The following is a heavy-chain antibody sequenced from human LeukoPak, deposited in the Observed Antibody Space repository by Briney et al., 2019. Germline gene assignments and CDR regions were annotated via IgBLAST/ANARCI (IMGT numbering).Heavy chain of an antibody. V-gene: IGHV3-23*01. D-gene: IGHD3-22*01. J-gene: IGHJ4*02. CDR2: ISGSGGST. Sequence: GGSLRLSCAASGFTFSSYAISWVRQAPGEGVEWVSAISGSGGSTYYADSVKGRFTISRDNSKNTLYLQMNSLRAEDTAVYYCAEPEGGYYDIRPDWGQGTLVTVSS. CDR1: GFTFSSYA. CDR3: AEPEGGYYDIRPD.